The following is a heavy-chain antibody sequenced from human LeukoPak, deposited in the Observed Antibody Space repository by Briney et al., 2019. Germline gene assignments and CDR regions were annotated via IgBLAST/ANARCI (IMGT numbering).Heavy chain of an antibody. Sequence: SETLSLTCTVSGGSISSYYWSWIRQPPGKGLEWIGYIYYSGSTNYNPSLKSRVTISVDTSKNQFSLKLSSVTAADTAVYYCASTLGYCSGGSCYRYWYFDLWGRGTLVTVSS. CDR1: GGSISSYY. CDR3: ASTLGYCSGGSCYRYWYFDL. D-gene: IGHD2-15*01. CDR2: IYYSGST. J-gene: IGHJ2*01. V-gene: IGHV4-59*12.